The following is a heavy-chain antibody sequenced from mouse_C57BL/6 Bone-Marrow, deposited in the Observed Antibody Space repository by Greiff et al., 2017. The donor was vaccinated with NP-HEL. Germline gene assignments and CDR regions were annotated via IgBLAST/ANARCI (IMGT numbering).Heavy chain of an antibody. D-gene: IGHD1-1*01. CDR3: ARGIYYYGSSLIDY. CDR1: GYTFTSYG. Sequence: QVQLQQSGAELARPGASVKLSCKASGYTFTSYGISWVKQRTGQGLEWIGEIYPRSGNTYYNEKFKGKATLTADKSSSTAYMELRSLTSEDSAVYFCARGIYYYGSSLIDYWGQGTTLTGSS. J-gene: IGHJ2*01. V-gene: IGHV1-81*01. CDR2: IYPRSGNT.